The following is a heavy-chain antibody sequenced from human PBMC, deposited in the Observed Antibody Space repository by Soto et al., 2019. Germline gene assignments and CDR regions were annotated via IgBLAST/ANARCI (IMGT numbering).Heavy chain of an antibody. D-gene: IGHD7-27*01. V-gene: IGHV3-30-3*01. CDR3: VISTGKFYADFDY. Sequence: GGSLRLSCAASGFTFSSYAMHWVRQAPGKGLEWVAVISYDGSNEYYADSVKGRFTISRDNSKNTLYVQMNSLRAEDTAVYYCVISTGKFYADFDYWGQGTQVTVSS. J-gene: IGHJ4*02. CDR1: GFTFSSYA. CDR2: ISYDGSNE.